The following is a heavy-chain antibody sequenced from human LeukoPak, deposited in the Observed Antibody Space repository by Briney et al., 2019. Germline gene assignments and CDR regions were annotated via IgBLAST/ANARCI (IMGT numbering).Heavy chain of an antibody. CDR1: GGSFSGYY. J-gene: IGHJ2*01. D-gene: IGHD3-10*01. Sequence: SETLSLTCAVYGGSFSGYYWSWIRQPPGKGLDWIGEINHSGSTNYNPSLKSRVTMSVDTSKNQFSLKLSSVTAADTAVYYCARDFYFIGSGSRGDDWYFDLWGRGTLVTVSS. CDR3: ARDFYFIGSGSRGDDWYFDL. CDR2: INHSGST. V-gene: IGHV4-34*01.